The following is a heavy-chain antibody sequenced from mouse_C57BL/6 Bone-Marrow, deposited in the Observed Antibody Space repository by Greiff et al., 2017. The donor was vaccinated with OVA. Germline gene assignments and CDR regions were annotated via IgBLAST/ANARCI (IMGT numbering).Heavy chain of an antibody. J-gene: IGHJ3*01. V-gene: IGHV5-17*01. Sequence: EVQVVESGGGLVKPGGSLKLSCAASGFTFSDYGMHWVRQAPEKGLEWVAYISSGSSTIYYADTVKGRFTISRDNAKNTLFLQMTSLRSEDTAMYYCARTPGSSYEFAYWGQGTLVTVSA. CDR1: GFTFSDYG. CDR2: ISSGSSTI. D-gene: IGHD1-1*01. CDR3: ARTPGSSYEFAY.